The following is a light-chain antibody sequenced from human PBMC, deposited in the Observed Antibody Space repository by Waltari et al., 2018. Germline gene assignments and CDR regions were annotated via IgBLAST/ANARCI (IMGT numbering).Light chain of an antibody. Sequence: QLELTQSPSASASLGASVKLTCTLSSGHITNAVACHAQQPQKGPRYLMKVNSDGSHSRGDELPARFSGSSSGAERYLTTSSLQSEDEADYYWQTGGHGTWVFGGGTKLTVL. CDR1: SGHITNA. V-gene: IGLV4-69*01. CDR2: VNSDGSH. CDR3: QTGGHGTWV. J-gene: IGLJ3*02.